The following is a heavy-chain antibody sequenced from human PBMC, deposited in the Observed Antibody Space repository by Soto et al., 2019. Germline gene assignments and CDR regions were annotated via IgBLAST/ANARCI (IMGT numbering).Heavy chain of an antibody. CDR2: INAGNGNT. D-gene: IGHD4-4*01. CDR3: ASSYCNYALIDYYYYGMDV. Sequence: QVQLVQSGAEVKKPGASVKVSGKASGYTFTSYAMTWVRQAPGQRLEWMGWINAGNGNTKYSQKFQGRVTITRDTSASTAEMEPSSLRSEDTALYYCASSYCNYALIDYYYYGMDVWGQGTTVTVSS. CDR1: GYTFTSYA. V-gene: IGHV1-3*01. J-gene: IGHJ6*02.